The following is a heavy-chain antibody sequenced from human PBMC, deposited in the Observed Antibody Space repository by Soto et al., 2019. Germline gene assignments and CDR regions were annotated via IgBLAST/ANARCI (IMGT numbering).Heavy chain of an antibody. CDR3: ARDDSSGWFDAFDI. D-gene: IGHD6-19*01. CDR1: GYTFTSYG. J-gene: IGHJ3*02. V-gene: IGHV1-18*01. Sequence: ASVKVSCKASGYTFTSYGISWLRQAPGQGLEWMGWISAYNGNTNYAQKLQGRVTMTTDTSTSTAYMELRSLRSDDTAVYYCARDDSSGWFDAFDIWGQGTMVTVSS. CDR2: ISAYNGNT.